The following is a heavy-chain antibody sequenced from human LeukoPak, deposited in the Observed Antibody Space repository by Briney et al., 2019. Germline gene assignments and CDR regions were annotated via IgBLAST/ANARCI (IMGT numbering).Heavy chain of an antibody. V-gene: IGHV1-45*02. CDR3: AVGVAGINSWFDP. D-gene: IGHD6-19*01. J-gene: IGHJ5*02. CDR1: GYTFTYRY. Sequence: GASVKVSCKASGYTFTYRYLHWVRQAPGQALEWMGWITPFNGNTNYAQKFQDRVTITRDRSMSTAYMELSSLRSEDTAMYYCAVGVAGINSWFDPWGQGTLVTVSS. CDR2: ITPFNGNT.